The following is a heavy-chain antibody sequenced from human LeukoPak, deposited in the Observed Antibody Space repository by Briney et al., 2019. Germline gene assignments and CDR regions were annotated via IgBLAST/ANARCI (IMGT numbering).Heavy chain of an antibody. CDR3: ARDGSGNRYYYYGMDV. V-gene: IGHV3-7*04. CDR2: IKEDGSEK. Sequence: PGGSLRLSCAASGFTFSSYWMSWFRQAPGKGLEWVANIKEDGSEKYYVDSVKGRFTISRDNAKNSLYLQMNSLRAEDTAVYYCARDGSGNRYYYYGMDVWGQGTTVTVSS. D-gene: IGHD2-15*01. J-gene: IGHJ6*02. CDR1: GFTFSSYW.